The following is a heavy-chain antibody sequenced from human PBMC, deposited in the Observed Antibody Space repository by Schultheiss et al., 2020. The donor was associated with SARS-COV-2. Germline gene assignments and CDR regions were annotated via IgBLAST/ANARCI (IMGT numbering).Heavy chain of an antibody. CDR2: VTHSGTT. V-gene: IGHV4-34*01. D-gene: IGHD5-18*01. CDR1: GGSFSNYY. Sequence: GSLRLSCAVYGGSFSNYYWSWIRQPPGGGLEWVAEVTHSGTTNYNPSLKSRVSVSVDTSNNQFSLKVNSVTAADTAVYYCARRGYTFGSPTFDYWGQGTLVTVSS. CDR3: ARRGYTFGSPTFDY. J-gene: IGHJ4*02.